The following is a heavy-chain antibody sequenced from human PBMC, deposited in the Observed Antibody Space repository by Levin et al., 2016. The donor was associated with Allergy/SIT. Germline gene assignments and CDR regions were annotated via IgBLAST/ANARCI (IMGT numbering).Heavy chain of an antibody. V-gene: IGHV3-9*01. CDR3: ARDSLPYTTAAFNL. CDR2: ITWNSDSI. J-gene: IGHJ3*01. D-gene: IGHD2-2*02. CDR1: GFTFDDHA. Sequence: GGSLRLSCTGSGFTFDDHAMHWVRQAPGKGLEWVSRITWNSDSIGYADSVRGRFTISRDNGKSSLHLQMNSLRVEDTALYYCARDSLPYTTAAFNLWGHGTMVTVSS.